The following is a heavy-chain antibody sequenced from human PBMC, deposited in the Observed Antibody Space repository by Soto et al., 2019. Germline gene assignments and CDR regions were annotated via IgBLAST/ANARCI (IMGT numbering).Heavy chain of an antibody. CDR3: ARWGSRRGWLHDAFDI. CDR2: IIPIFGTA. V-gene: IGHV1-69*13. D-gene: IGHD6-19*01. Sequence: AASVKVSCKASGGTFSSYAISGVRQAPGQGLEWMGGIIPIFGTANYAQKFQGRVTITADESTSTAYMELSSLRSEDTAVYYCARWGSRRGWLHDAFDILGQGTMVT. CDR1: GGTFSSYA. J-gene: IGHJ3*02.